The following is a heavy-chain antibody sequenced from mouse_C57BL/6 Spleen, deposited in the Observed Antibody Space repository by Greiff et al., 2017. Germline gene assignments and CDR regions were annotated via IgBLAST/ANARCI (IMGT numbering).Heavy chain of an antibody. CDR1: GYTFTSYW. Sequence: VQLQQPGAELVKPGASVKMSCKASGYTFTSYWITWVKQRPGQGLEWIGDIYPGSGSTNYNEKFKSKATLTVDTSSSTAYMQLSSLTSEDSAVYYGARHYYGSSYGYFDVWGTGTTVTVSS. V-gene: IGHV1-55*01. CDR3: ARHYYGSSYGYFDV. D-gene: IGHD1-1*01. J-gene: IGHJ1*03. CDR2: IYPGSGST.